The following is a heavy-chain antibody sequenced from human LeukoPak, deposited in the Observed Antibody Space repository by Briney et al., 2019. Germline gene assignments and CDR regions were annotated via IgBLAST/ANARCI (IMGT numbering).Heavy chain of an antibody. D-gene: IGHD6-19*01. J-gene: IGHJ4*02. Sequence: PGGSLRLSCTASGFTFRSYAMTWVRQAPGKGTEWVSGISGRGSSTYYADSVKGRFTISRDNSKNTLYLQMNSLRAEDTAAYYCAKDGGSSGSVLDYWGQGTLVTVSS. CDR3: AKDGGSSGSVLDY. CDR1: GFTFRSYA. V-gene: IGHV3-23*01. CDR2: ISGRGSST.